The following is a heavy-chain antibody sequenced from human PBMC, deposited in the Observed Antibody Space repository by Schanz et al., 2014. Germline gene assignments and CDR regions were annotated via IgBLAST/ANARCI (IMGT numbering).Heavy chain of an antibody. CDR2: FDAHDGRA. CDR1: GFTFSNYW. CDR3: AKTLCPGGTQTLGH. J-gene: IGHJ4*02. Sequence: EVQLVESGGGLVQPGGSLRLSCAASGFTFSNYWMHWVRQAPGKGLEWVSGFDAHDGRAYYADSAKGRFTISRDNSKSALYVEMNSLRVEDTAVYYCAKTLCPGGTQTLGHWGRGTLVTVSS. V-gene: IGHV3-23*04. D-gene: IGHD2-8*02.